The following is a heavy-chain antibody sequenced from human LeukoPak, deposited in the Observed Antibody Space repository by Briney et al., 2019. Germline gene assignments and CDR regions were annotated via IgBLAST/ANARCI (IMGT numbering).Heavy chain of an antibody. CDR3: ARRLASGWYGY. V-gene: IGHV4-38-2*02. J-gene: IGHJ4*02. Sequence: SETLSLTCTVSGYSMRSGYYWGWIRQPPGKGLEWIGSIHHSGNTYCNPSLRSRVTMSVDTSKNQFSLKLSSVTAADTAVYYCARRLASGWYGYWGQGTLVTVSS. D-gene: IGHD6-19*01. CDR2: IHHSGNT. CDR1: GYSMRSGYY.